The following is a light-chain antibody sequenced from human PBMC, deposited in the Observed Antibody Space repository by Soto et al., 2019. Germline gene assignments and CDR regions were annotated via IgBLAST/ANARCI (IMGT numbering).Light chain of an antibody. CDR1: QNINNY. CDR3: LQYGRSPT. CDR2: DAS. J-gene: IGKJ3*01. Sequence: DIPMTQSPSSLSASVGDRVTITCQASQNINNYLNWYQQKPGRAPKLLIYDASNLEAGVPSRFRGSGSGTDFTFTISRVEPEDSAVYYCLQYGRSPTFGPGTKVHIK. V-gene: IGKV1-33*01.